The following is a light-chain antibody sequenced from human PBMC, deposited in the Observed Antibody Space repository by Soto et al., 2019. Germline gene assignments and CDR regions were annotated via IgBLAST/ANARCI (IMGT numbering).Light chain of an antibody. Sequence: IQLTQSPSFLSASVVDRVTITFRASQGISSYLGWYQPKPGKAPKLLIYAASTLESGVPSRLRGSGSGTEFTLTISSMQTEDFAVYYCQQYGSKPRTFGHGTKVDIK. CDR1: QGISSY. CDR3: QQYGSKPRT. J-gene: IGKJ1*01. V-gene: IGKV1-9*01. CDR2: AAS.